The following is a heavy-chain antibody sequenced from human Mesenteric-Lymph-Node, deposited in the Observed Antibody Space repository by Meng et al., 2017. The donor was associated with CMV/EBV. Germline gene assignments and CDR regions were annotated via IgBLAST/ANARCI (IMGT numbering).Heavy chain of an antibody. CDR2: ISSSGSTI. CDR1: GFTFSSYE. V-gene: IGHV3-48*03. D-gene: IGHD3-10*01. Sequence: GGSLRLSCAASGFTFSSYEMNWVRQAPGKGLEWVSYISSSGSTIYYADSVKGRFTISRDNAKNSLYLQMNSLRAEDRAVYYCARIRSGSYGAFDIWGQGTMVTVSS. CDR3: ARIRSGSYGAFDI. J-gene: IGHJ3*02.